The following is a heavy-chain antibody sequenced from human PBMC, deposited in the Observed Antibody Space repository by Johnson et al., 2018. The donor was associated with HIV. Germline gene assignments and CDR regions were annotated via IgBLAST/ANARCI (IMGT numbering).Heavy chain of an antibody. V-gene: IGHV3-66*02. CDR1: GFTFSDHW. D-gene: IGHD6-19*01. Sequence: VQLVESGGGLVQPGGSLRLSCGASGFTFSDHWMQWVRQAPGKGLVWVSLIYSGGRTYYTDSVKGRFTISRDNSKNTLYLQMNNLRTEDTAVFYCARARAGAFDIWGQGTMVTVSS. CDR3: ARARAGAFDI. J-gene: IGHJ3*02. CDR2: IYSGGRT.